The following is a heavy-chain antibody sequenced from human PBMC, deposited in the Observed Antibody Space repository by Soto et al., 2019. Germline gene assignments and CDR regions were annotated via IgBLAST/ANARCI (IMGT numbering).Heavy chain of an antibody. CDR3: ASEAPFGVVPNPIDY. V-gene: IGHV3-33*01. CDR2: IWYDGSHQ. CDR1: GFNFSSYG. J-gene: IGHJ4*02. Sequence: GGSLRLSCAASGFNFSSYGMHWVRQAPGKGLEWVAAIWYDGSHQYYADSVKGRFTISRDNSKDTLYLQMSSLRADDTAVYSCASEAPFGVVPNPIDYWGQGTLVTVSS. D-gene: IGHD3-3*01.